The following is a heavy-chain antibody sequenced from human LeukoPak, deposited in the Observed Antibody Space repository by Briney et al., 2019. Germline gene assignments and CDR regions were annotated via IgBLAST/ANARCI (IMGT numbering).Heavy chain of an antibody. CDR2: IIPIFGTA. D-gene: IGHD1-1*01. V-gene: IGHV1-69*05. CDR1: GGTFITYT. CDR3: ATYMLRDNWNVHTFDA. Sequence: GSSVKVSFKSSGGTFITYTINWVRQAPGQGLEWMGGIIPIFGTANYAQKFQGRITITTADSTSTAYMELSSLRSEDTAVYYCATYMLRDNWNVHTFDAWGQGTLVTVSS. J-gene: IGHJ4*02.